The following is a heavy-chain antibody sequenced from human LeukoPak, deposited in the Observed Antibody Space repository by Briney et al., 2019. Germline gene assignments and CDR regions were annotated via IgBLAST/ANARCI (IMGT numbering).Heavy chain of an antibody. J-gene: IGHJ6*02. Sequence: GGSLRLSCAASGFTFSSYWMSWVRQAPGKGLEWVANIKQDGSEKYYVDSVKGRFTISRDNAKNSLYLQMNSLRAEDTAVYYCAVPRDIVVVVAATSYYGMDVWAKGPRSPSP. V-gene: IGHV3-7*01. CDR2: IKQDGSEK. CDR3: AVPRDIVVVVAATSYYGMDV. CDR1: GFTFSSYW. D-gene: IGHD2-15*01.